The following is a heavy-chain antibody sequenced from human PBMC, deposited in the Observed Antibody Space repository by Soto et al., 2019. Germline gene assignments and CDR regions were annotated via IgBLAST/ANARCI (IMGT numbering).Heavy chain of an antibody. D-gene: IGHD3-3*01. CDR2: INAGNGNT. J-gene: IGHJ4*02. Sequence: ASVKVSCKASGYTFTSYAMHCVRQAPGQRLEWMGWINAGNGNTKYSQKFQGRVTITRDTSASTAYMELSSLRSEDTAVYYCARDLYDFWSGYPLRNFDYWGQGTLVTVSS. V-gene: IGHV1-3*01. CDR1: GYTFTSYA. CDR3: ARDLYDFWSGYPLRNFDY.